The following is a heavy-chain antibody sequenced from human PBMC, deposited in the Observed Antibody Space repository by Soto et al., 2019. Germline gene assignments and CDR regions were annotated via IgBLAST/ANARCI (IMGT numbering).Heavy chain of an antibody. J-gene: IGHJ6*02. CDR1: GGSISSSYW. Sequence: TETLSLTCAVSGGSISSSYWWSWVRQPPGKGLEWIGEIYHSGSTNYNTSLKSRVTISVDKSKNQFSLKVTSVTAADTAVYYCARVSGSYHYLLAVWGQGTSVTVSS. V-gene: IGHV4-4*02. CDR2: IYHSGST. CDR3: ARVSGSYHYLLAV.